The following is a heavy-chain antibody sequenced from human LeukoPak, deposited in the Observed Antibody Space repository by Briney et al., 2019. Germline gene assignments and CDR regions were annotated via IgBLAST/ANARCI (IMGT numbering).Heavy chain of an antibody. V-gene: IGHV3-7*03. Sequence: GGSLRLSCAASGFTINRYWMSWVRQAPGKGLEWVANIKQDGSEKYYVDSVKGRFTISRDNAKNSLYLQMNSLRAEDTALYYCARDQGAAADLYYYYMDVWGKGTTVTVSS. CDR1: GFTINRYW. CDR2: IKQDGSEK. J-gene: IGHJ6*03. D-gene: IGHD6-13*01. CDR3: ARDQGAAADLYYYYMDV.